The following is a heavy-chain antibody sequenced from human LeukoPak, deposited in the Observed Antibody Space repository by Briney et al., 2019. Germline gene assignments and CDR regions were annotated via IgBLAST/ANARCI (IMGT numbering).Heavy chain of an antibody. D-gene: IGHD6-19*01. V-gene: IGHV5-51*01. CDR1: GYIFTTYW. J-gene: IGHJ3*02. CDR3: ARRGYRSGANAFDI. Sequence: GESLKISCKGSGYIFTTYWIGWVRQMPGKGLEWVGIIYPGDSDIRYSPSFQGQVTISADKSISTAYLQWSSLKASDTAMYYCARRGYRSGANAFDIWGQGTMVTVSS. CDR2: IYPGDSDI.